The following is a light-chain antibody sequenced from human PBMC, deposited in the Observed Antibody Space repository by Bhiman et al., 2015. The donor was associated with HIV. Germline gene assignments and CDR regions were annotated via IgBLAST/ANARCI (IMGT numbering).Light chain of an antibody. CDR2: GNS. CDR3: QSYDSSLTFYV. Sequence: QSVLTQPPSVSGAPGQRVTISCTGSSSNIGAGYDVHWYQHLPGTAPKFLIYGNSNRPSGVPDRFSGSKSGTSASLAITGLQAEDEADYYCQSYDSSLTFYVFGTGTKVIVL. V-gene: IGLV1-40*01. CDR1: SSNIGAGYD. J-gene: IGLJ1*01.